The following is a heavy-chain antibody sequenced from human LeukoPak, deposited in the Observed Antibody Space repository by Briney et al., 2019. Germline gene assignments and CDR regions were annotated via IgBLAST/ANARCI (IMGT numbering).Heavy chain of an antibody. V-gene: IGHV3-21*01. CDR2: ISSSSSYI. D-gene: IGHD4-11*01. CDR1: GFTCSSYS. J-gene: IGHJ4*02. Sequence: KPGGSLRLSCAASGFTCSSYSMNWVRQAPGKGLEWVSSISSSSSYIYYADSVKGRFTISRDNAKNSLYLQMNSLRAEDTAVYYCARDSRTVVDYWGQGTLVTVSS. CDR3: ARDSRTVVDY.